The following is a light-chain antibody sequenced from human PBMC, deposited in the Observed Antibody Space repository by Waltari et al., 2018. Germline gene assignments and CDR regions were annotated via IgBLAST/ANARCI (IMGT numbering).Light chain of an antibody. J-gene: IGKJ1*01. CDR1: QTITNW. CDR2: QVS. CDR3: QQYRSYWT. Sequence: DIQMTQSPSTLSASVGDRVNITCRASQTITNWVAWYQQKPGKAPELLIYQVSNSQTGVPSRFSGGGSGAEYTLTISSLQADDFATYYCQQYRSYWTFGQGTKVEMK. V-gene: IGKV1-5*03.